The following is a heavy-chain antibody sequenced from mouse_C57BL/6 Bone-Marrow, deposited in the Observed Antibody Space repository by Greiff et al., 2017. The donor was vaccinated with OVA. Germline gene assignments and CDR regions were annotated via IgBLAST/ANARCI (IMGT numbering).Heavy chain of an antibody. Sequence: EVQVVESGGGLVQPGGSLKLSCAASGFTFSDYYMYWVRQTPEKRLEWVAYISNGGGSTYYPDTVKGRFTISRDNAKNTLYLQMSRLKSEDTAMYYCARQDYWGQGTSVTVSS. J-gene: IGHJ4*01. CDR3: ARQDY. CDR1: GFTFSDYY. CDR2: ISNGGGST. V-gene: IGHV5-12*01.